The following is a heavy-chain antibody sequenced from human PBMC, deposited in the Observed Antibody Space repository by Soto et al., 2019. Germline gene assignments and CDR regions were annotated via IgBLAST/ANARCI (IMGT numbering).Heavy chain of an antibody. Sequence: QLQLQESGPGLVKPSETLSLTCTVSGGSISSNSYYWAWIRQPPGKGLEWIGNIYYSGTTYYNPSLNSRVTLSVGTSTNQVSRTLSPLTAELTAVYYGARPKCWYDSGVDGWGQGTTVTVSS. V-gene: IGHV4-39*01. CDR2: IYYSGTT. CDR1: GGSISSNSYY. CDR3: ARPKCWYDSGVDG. D-gene: IGHD2-15*01. J-gene: IGHJ6*02.